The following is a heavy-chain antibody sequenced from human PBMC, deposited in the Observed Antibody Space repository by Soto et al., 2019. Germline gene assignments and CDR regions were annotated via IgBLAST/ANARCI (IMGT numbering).Heavy chain of an antibody. J-gene: IGHJ6*02. CDR3: AGDVSGPGATYVMDV. CDR1: GYIFSSHC. V-gene: IGHV1-46*01. Sequence: GASVKVSCKASGYIFSSHCIYWVRQAPGQGLQWMGISNPGGGRTAYAQKFQGRVTLTRDMSTSTVYMELISLTYDDAAVYYCAGDVSGPGATYVMDVWGQGTTVTV. D-gene: IGHD2-2*01. CDR2: SNPGGGRT.